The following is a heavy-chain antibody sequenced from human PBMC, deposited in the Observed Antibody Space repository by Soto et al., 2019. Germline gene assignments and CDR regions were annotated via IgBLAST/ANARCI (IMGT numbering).Heavy chain of an antibody. D-gene: IGHD3-10*01. CDR2: VHDSGSS. Sequence: PSETLSLTCAVSGGSMTTYYWNWIRQTPGKGLEWIGYVHDSGSSNYNPSLKSRVVISMDTANNHFSLSLTSVTPADTAVYYCATFNSGIYPYFYQLGQGTLVTVSS. V-gene: IGHV4-59*01. J-gene: IGHJ4*02. CDR1: GGSMTTYY. CDR3: ATFNSGIYPYFYQ.